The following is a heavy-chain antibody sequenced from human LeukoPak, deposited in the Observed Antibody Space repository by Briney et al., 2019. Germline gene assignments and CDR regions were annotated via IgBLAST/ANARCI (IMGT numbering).Heavy chain of an antibody. Sequence: GGSLRLSCAASGVTFSIYGMRWGRHAPGEGLGWGAATWYDGSNKYYADSVKGRFTIYRDNSKNTLYLQMNSLRAEDTAVYYCARDSLSSSWPDYWGQGTLVTVSS. CDR1: GVTFSIYG. CDR2: TWYDGSNK. V-gene: IGHV3-33*01. CDR3: ARDSLSSSWPDY. J-gene: IGHJ4*02. D-gene: IGHD6-13*01.